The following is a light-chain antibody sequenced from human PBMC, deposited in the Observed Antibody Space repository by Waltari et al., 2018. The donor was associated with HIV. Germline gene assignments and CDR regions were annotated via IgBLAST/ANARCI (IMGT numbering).Light chain of an antibody. CDR3: AAWDDSLSGHV. CDR2: RNN. Sequence: QSVLTQPPSASGTPGQRVTISCSGSSSNIGSNYVYCYQQLPGTAPKLLIYRNNQRPSGVPDRFSGSKSGTSASLTISGLRSEDEADYYCAAWDDSLSGHVCGGGTKLTVL. CDR1: SSNIGSNY. V-gene: IGLV1-47*01. J-gene: IGLJ3*02.